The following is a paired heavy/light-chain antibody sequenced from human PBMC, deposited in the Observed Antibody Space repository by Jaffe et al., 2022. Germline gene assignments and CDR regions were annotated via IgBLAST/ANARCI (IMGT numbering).Light chain of an antibody. CDR2: KDS. J-gene: IGLJ2*01. V-gene: IGLV3-25*03. CDR1: TLPKKY. Sequence: SYELTQPPSVSVSPGQTARITCSRDTLPKKYAYWYQQKPGQAPVLVIYKDSARPSGIPERFSGSSSGTTVTLTISGVQAEDEADYYCQSADSSGPHVVFGGGTKLTVL. CDR3: QSADSSGPHVV.
Heavy chain of an antibody. CDR3: ARHLYSSGYYGGSYSYFYMDV. CDR2: IYYSGST. Sequence: QLQLQESGPGLVKPSETLSLTCAVSDGSISSSSYYWGWIRQPPGKGLEWIGSIYYSGSTNYNPSLKSRVTISVDTSNNQFSLRLSSVTAADTAVYYCARHLYSSGYYGGSYSYFYMDVWGKGTTVTVSS. V-gene: IGHV4-39*01. D-gene: IGHD6-19*01. J-gene: IGHJ6*03. CDR1: DGSISSSSYY.